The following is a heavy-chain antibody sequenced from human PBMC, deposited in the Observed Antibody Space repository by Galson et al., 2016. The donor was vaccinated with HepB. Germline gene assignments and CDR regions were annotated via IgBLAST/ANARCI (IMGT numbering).Heavy chain of an antibody. CDR3: AGRVVGATYGSAFDV. V-gene: IGHV1-69*13. CDR1: GGTLSTYA. J-gene: IGHJ3*01. Sequence: SVKVSCKASGGTLSTYAISWVRQAPGQGLEWMGGPRPVFNTAAYAQQFQGRVTIIADESTSTAYMELSRLRPEDTAVYFCAGRVVGATYGSAFDVWGQGTLVRVSS. CDR2: PRPVFNTA. D-gene: IGHD3-3*01.